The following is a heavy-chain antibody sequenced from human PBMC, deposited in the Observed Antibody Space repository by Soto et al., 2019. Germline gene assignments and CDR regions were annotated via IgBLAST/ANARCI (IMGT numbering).Heavy chain of an antibody. D-gene: IGHD4-17*01. Sequence: GGSLRLSCAASGFTVSSNYMSWVRQAPGKGLEWVSVIYSGGSTYYADSVKGRFTISRDNSKNTLHLQMNSLIAEDTAVYYCARDRKPDYGDYSFDYWGQGTLVTVSS. CDR1: GFTVSSNY. CDR2: IYSGGST. V-gene: IGHV3-66*01. J-gene: IGHJ4*02. CDR3: ARDRKPDYGDYSFDY.